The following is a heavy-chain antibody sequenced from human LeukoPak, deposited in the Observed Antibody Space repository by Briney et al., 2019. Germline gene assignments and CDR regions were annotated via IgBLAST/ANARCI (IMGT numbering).Heavy chain of an antibody. CDR3: AKWGNCSSTSCPVHYYYYMDV. J-gene: IGHJ6*03. CDR1: GFTFSSYG. Sequence: GGSLRLSCAASGFTFSSYGMHWVRQAPGKGLEWVAFIRYDGSNKYYADSVKGRFTISRDNSKNTLYLQMNSLRAEDTAVYYCAKWGNCSSTSCPVHYYYYMDVWGKGTTVTISS. D-gene: IGHD2-2*01. V-gene: IGHV3-30*02. CDR2: IRYDGSNK.